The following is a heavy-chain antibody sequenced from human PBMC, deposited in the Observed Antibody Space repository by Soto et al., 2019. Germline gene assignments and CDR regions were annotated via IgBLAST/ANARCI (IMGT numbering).Heavy chain of an antibody. CDR3: AKEWQYYSSSGLWYFDL. D-gene: IGHD6-6*01. CDR1: GFTFNTHS. CDR2: ISYDERTK. J-gene: IGHJ2*01. V-gene: IGHV3-30-3*02. Sequence: QEQLVESGGGVVQPGGSLRLSCSGSGFTFNTHSIHWVRQIPGKGLEWVAVISYDERTKFYADSVKGRFTISRDNSENSVYLEMNFPRPDDTAVYYCAKEWQYYSSSGLWYFDLWCRGALVTVSS.